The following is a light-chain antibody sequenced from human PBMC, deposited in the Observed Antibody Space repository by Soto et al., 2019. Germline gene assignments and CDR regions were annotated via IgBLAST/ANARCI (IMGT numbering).Light chain of an antibody. Sequence: QSVLTQPPSASGTPGQRVTISCSGSSSNIGSNTVNWYQQPPGTAPKLLIYSNNQRPSGVPDRFSGSKSGTSASLAISGLQSEDEADYYCAACDDSLNGVVFGGGTKLTVL. J-gene: IGLJ2*01. CDR1: SSNIGSNT. CDR2: SNN. CDR3: AACDDSLNGVV. V-gene: IGLV1-44*01.